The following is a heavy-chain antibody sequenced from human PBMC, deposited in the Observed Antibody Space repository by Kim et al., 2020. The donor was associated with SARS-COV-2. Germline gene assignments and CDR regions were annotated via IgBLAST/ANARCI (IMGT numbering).Heavy chain of an antibody. CDR3: ASLARVVNYYGMDV. Sequence: SETLSLTCTVSGGSISSSSYYWGWIRQPPGKGLEWIGSIYYSGSTYYNPSLKSRVTISVDTSKNQFSLKLSSVTAADTAVYYCASLARVVNYYGMDVWGQGTTVTVSS. J-gene: IGHJ6*02. V-gene: IGHV4-39*01. CDR1: GGSISSSSYY. CDR2: IYYSGST. D-gene: IGHD2-21*01.